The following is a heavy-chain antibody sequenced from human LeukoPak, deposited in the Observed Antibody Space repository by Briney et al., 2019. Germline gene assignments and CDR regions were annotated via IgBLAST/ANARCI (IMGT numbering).Heavy chain of an antibody. V-gene: IGHV3-15*01. CDR2: IKSKTDGGTT. D-gene: IGHD3-3*01. Sequence: GGSLRLSCAASGFTFSNAWMSWVRQAPGKGLEWVGRIKSKTDGGTTDYAAPVKGRFTISRDDSKNTLYPQMNSLKTEDTAVYYCTTGVTIFGAVITDYWGQGTLVTVSS. CDR1: GFTFSNAW. CDR3: TTGVTIFGAVITDY. J-gene: IGHJ4*02.